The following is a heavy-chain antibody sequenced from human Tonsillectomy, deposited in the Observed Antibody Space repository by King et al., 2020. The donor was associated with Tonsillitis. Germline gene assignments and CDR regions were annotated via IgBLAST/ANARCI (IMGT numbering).Heavy chain of an antibody. CDR1: GFTFSSYS. J-gene: IGHJ4*02. D-gene: IGHD3-10*01. Sequence: VQLVESGGGLVKPGGSLRLSCAASGFTFSSYSMNWVRQAPGKGLEWVSSISSSSGYIYYADSVKGRFTISRDNAKNSLYLQMNSLRAEDTAVYYCARSGSGSSFDYWGQGTLVTVSS. V-gene: IGHV3-21*01. CDR3: ARSGSGSSFDY. CDR2: ISSSSGYI.